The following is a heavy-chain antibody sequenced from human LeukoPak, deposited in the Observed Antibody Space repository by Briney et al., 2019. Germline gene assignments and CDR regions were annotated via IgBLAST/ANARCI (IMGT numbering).Heavy chain of an antibody. J-gene: IGHJ2*01. Sequence: GGSLRLSCAASGFTFSSYAMSWVRQAPGKGLDWVSAISGSGGSTYYADAVKGRFTISRANSQNTLYLQMNSLRAEDTDVYYCAKDAVYGEWDWYFDLWGRGTMVTVSS. D-gene: IGHD4-17*01. V-gene: IGHV3-23*01. CDR2: ISGSGGST. CDR3: AKDAVYGEWDWYFDL. CDR1: GFTFSSYA.